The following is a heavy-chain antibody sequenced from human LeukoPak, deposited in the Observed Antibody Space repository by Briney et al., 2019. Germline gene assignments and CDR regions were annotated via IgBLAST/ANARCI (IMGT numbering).Heavy chain of an antibody. V-gene: IGHV1-18*01. CDR2: ISAYNGNT. Sequence: GAPVKVSCKASGYTFTSYGISWVRQAPGQGLEWMGWISAYNGNTNYAQKLQGRVTMTTDTSTSTAYMELRSLRSDDTAVYYCASYDYGDNNWFDPWGQGTLVTVSS. D-gene: IGHD4-17*01. J-gene: IGHJ5*02. CDR1: GYTFTSYG. CDR3: ASYDYGDNNWFDP.